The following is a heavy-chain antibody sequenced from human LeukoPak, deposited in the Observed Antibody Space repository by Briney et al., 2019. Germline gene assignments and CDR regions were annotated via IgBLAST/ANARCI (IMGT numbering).Heavy chain of an antibody. CDR2: ISSSSSYI. J-gene: IGHJ5*01. V-gene: IGHV3-21*01. Sequence: GGSLRLSCAASGFTFSSYSMNWVRQAPGKGLEWVSSISSSSSYIYYADSLKGRFTISRDNAKKSVYLQMNSLGAEDTAVYYCARGALDAATPFDSWGQGTLVTVSS. CDR3: ARGALDAATPFDS. CDR1: GFTFSSYS. D-gene: IGHD2-15*01.